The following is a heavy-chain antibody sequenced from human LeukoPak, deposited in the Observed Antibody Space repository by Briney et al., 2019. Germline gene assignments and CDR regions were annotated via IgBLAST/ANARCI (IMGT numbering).Heavy chain of an antibody. CDR3: ARDPDTGWAFDI. V-gene: IGHV3-30-3*01. D-gene: IGHD5-18*01. Sequence: PGRSLRLSCAASGFTFSSYAMHWVRQAPGKGLEWVAVISYDGSNKYYADSVKGRFTISRDNSKNTLYRQMNSLRAEDTAVYYCARDPDTGWAFDIWGQGTMVTVSS. J-gene: IGHJ3*02. CDR1: GFTFSSYA. CDR2: ISYDGSNK.